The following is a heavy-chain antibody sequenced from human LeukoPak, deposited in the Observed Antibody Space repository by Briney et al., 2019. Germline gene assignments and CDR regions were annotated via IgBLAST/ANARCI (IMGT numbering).Heavy chain of an antibody. CDR2: ISGSGFYT. V-gene: IGHV3-23*01. CDR1: GFTLDSYG. D-gene: IGHD5-24*01. Sequence: GVSLRLSCAASGFTLDSYGMNWVRQAPGKGLEWVSGISGSGFYTYYTDSVKGRFTISRDNSKNTLYLVMNSLRVDDTAVYYCAKAVDLATISVDIWGQGTMVTVSS. J-gene: IGHJ3*02. CDR3: AKAVDLATISVDI.